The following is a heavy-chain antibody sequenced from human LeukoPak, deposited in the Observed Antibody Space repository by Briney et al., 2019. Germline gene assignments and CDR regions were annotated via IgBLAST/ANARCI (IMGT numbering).Heavy chain of an antibody. V-gene: IGHV3-23*01. Sequence: GGSLRLSCAASGFTFSSYAMRWVRQAPGKGLEWVSAISGSGGSTYYADSVKGRFTISRDNSKNTLYLQMNSLRAEDTAVYYCAKGKVSPGGYYYYGMDVWGQGTTVTVSS. CDR1: GFTFSSYA. CDR3: AKGKVSPGGYYYYGMDV. J-gene: IGHJ6*02. CDR2: ISGSGGST. D-gene: IGHD1-26*01.